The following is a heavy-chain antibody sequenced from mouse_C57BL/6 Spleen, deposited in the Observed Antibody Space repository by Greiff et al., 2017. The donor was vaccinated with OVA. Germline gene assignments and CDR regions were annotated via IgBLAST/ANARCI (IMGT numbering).Heavy chain of an antibody. CDR3: ARSQGLDY. J-gene: IGHJ2*01. V-gene: IGHV1-69*01. CDR1: GYTFTSYW. Sequence: VKLQQPGAELVMPGASVKLSCKASGYTFTSYWMHWVKQRPGQGLEWIGEIDPSDSYTNYNQKFKGKSTLTVDKSSSTAYMQLSSLTSEDSAVYYCARSQGLDYWGQGTTLTVSS. CDR2: IDPSDSYT.